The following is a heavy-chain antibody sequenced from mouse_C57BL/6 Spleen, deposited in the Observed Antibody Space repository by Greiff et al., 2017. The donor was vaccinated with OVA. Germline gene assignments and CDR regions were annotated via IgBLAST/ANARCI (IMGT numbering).Heavy chain of an antibody. V-gene: IGHV1-7*01. CDR2: INPSSGYT. CDR1: GYTFTSYW. J-gene: IGHJ4*01. D-gene: IGHD1-1*01. CDR3: ARITTVVGNAMDY. Sequence: VQLQQSGAELAKPGASVKLSCKASGYTFTSYWMHWVKQRPGQGLEWIGYINPSSGYTKYNQKFKDKATLTADKSSSTAYMQLSSLTYEDSAVYYCARITTVVGNAMDYWGQGTSVTVSS.